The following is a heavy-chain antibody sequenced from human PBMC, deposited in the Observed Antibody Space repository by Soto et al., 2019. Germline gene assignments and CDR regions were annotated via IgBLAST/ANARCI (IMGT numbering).Heavy chain of an antibody. CDR1: GFTFSSYS. CDR2: ISSSSSYI. Sequence: PGGSLRLSCGASGFTFSSYSMNWVRQAPGKGLEWVSSISSSSSYIYYADSVKGRFTISRDNAKNSLYLRMNSLRAEDTAVYYCARVLTGRYSRGPLGSWGQGTLVTVSS. CDR3: ARVLTGRYSRGPLGS. D-gene: IGHD6-19*01. J-gene: IGHJ5*02. V-gene: IGHV3-21*01.